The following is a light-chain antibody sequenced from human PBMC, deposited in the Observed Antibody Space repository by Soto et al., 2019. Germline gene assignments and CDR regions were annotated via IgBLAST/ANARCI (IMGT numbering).Light chain of an antibody. V-gene: IGKV3D-20*01. CDR3: QQYGSSSALT. Sequence: EIVLTQSPATLSLSPGERATLSCGASQSVSSSSLAWYQQKPGLSPRIVIYDVSTRATGIPDRFSGSGSGTDFTLTISRLEPEDFAVYYCQQYGSSSALTFGGGTKVEIK. CDR1: QSVSSSS. J-gene: IGKJ4*01. CDR2: DVS.